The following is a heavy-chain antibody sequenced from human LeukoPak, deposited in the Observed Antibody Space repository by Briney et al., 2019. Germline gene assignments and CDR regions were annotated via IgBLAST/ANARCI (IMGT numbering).Heavy chain of an antibody. Sequence: PSETLSLTCTVSGYSISSGYYWGWIRQPPGKGLEWIGSIYHSGSTYYNPSLKSRVTISVDTSKNQFSLKLSSVTAADTAVYYCAREISGSYPGVYYYGLDVWGQGTTVTVSS. V-gene: IGHV4-38-2*02. D-gene: IGHD1-26*01. J-gene: IGHJ6*02. CDR2: IYHSGST. CDR1: GYSISSGYY. CDR3: AREISGSYPGVYYYGLDV.